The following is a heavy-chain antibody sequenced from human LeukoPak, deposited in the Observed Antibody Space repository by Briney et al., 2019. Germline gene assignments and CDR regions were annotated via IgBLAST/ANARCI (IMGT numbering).Heavy chain of an antibody. V-gene: IGHV3-48*04. D-gene: IGHD3-22*01. CDR3: ARESRATMIVVAQGYFDY. CDR2: ISSSSSTI. CDR1: GFTFSSYS. Sequence: PGGSLRLSCAASGFTFSSYSMNWVRQAPGKGLEWVSYISSSSSTIYYADSVKGRFTISRDNAKNSLYLQMNSLRAEDTAVYYCARESRATMIVVAQGYFDYWGQGTLVTVSS. J-gene: IGHJ4*02.